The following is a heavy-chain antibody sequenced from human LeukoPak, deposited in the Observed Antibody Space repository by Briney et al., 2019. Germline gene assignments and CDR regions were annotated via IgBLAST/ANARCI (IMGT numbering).Heavy chain of an antibody. Sequence: SQTLSLTCTVSGGSISSGGYYWSWIRQPPGKGLEWIGYIYHSGSTYYNPSLKSRVTISVDRSKNQFSLKLSSVTAADTAVYYCARGYDDSGAFDYWGQGTLDTVSS. CDR2: IYHSGST. V-gene: IGHV4-30-2*01. CDR1: GGSISSGGYY. CDR3: ARGYDDSGAFDY. J-gene: IGHJ4*02. D-gene: IGHD3-3*01.